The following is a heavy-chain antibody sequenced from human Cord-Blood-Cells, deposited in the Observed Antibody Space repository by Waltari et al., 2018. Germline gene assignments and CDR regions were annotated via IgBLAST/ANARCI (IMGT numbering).Heavy chain of an antibody. D-gene: IGHD6-13*01. CDR2: IYSGGST. Sequence: EVQLVESGGGLIQPGGSLRLSCAASGFTVSSTYMTWVRQAPGKGLEWVSVIYSGGSTYYADSVKGRFTISRDNSKNTLYLQMNSLRAEDTAVYYCARGPGIAAAGTFDYWGQGTLVTVSS. CDR1: GFTVSSTY. J-gene: IGHJ4*02. V-gene: IGHV3-53*01. CDR3: ARGPGIAAAGTFDY.